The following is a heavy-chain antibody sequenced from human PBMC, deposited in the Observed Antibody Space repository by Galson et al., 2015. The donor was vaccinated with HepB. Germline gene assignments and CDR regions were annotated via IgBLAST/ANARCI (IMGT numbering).Heavy chain of an antibody. Sequence: SVKVSCKASGYTFTSYYIHWVRQAPGQGLEWMGLINTRSSTATYAQKFQGRVTMTRDTSADTVYMELNSLRNEDTAVYYCANTGFGSGWFVAADDFWGQGTLVTVSS. V-gene: IGHV1-46*01. CDR1: GYTFTSYY. CDR3: ANTGFGSGWFVAADDF. CDR2: INTRSSTA. D-gene: IGHD6-19*01. J-gene: IGHJ4*02.